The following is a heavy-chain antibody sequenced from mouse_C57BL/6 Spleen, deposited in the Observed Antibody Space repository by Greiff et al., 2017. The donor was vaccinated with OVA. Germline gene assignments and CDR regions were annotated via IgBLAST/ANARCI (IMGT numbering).Heavy chain of an antibody. D-gene: IGHD1-1*01. V-gene: IGHV10-1*01. CDR3: VRPRLLLRGRGFAD. CDR1: GFSFNTYA. J-gene: IGHJ3*01. CDR2: IRSKSNNYAT. Sequence: EVKLVESGGGLVQPKGSLKLSCAASGFSFNTYAMNWVRQAPGKGLEWVARIRSKSNNYATYYADSVKDRFTISRDDSESMLYLQMNNLKTEDTAMDYCVRPRLLLRGRGFADWGQGTLVTVSA.